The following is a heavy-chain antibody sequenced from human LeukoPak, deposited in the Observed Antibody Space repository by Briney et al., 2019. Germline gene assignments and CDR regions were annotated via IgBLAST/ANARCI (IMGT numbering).Heavy chain of an antibody. Sequence: GGSLRLSCAASGFTFSSYAMSWVRQAPGKGLEWVSAISGSGGSTYYADSVKGRFTISRDNSKNTLYLQMNSLRAEDTAVYYCAKDRLPFSFHSGSYIGYWGQGTLVTVSS. CDR2: ISGSGGST. D-gene: IGHD3-10*01. V-gene: IGHV3-23*01. CDR3: AKDRLPFSFHSGSYIGY. CDR1: GFTFSSYA. J-gene: IGHJ4*02.